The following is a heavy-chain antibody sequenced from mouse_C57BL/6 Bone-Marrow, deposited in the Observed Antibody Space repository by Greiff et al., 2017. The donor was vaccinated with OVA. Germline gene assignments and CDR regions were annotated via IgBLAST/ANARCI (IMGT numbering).Heavy chain of an antibody. CDR2: IYPGSGST. D-gene: IGHD1-1*01. J-gene: IGHJ1*03. Sequence: VQLQQPGAELVKPGASVKMSCKASGYTFTSYWITWVKQRPGQGLEWIGDIYPGSGSTNYNEKFKSKATLTVDKPSSTAYMQLSSLTSEDSAVYYCARHYGSSYWYFDVWGTGTTVTVSS. CDR1: GYTFTSYW. V-gene: IGHV1-55*01. CDR3: ARHYGSSYWYFDV.